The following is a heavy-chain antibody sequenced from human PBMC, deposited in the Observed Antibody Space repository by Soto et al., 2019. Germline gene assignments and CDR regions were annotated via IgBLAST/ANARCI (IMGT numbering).Heavy chain of an antibody. V-gene: IGHV3-23*01. D-gene: IGHD2-2*01. CDR2: IIENGVDT. Sequence: EVHLLESGGGLVQPGGSLRLSCAASGLTFSNYAMSWFRLAPGKGLEWVSGIIENGVDTYYADSVKGRFTISRDNSKNTLYLQMNGLRVEDTAIYYCAKDYCVRTSCYEGGFPDFRSQGTLVTVSS. J-gene: IGHJ4*02. CDR3: AKDYCVRTSCYEGGFPDF. CDR1: GLTFSNYA.